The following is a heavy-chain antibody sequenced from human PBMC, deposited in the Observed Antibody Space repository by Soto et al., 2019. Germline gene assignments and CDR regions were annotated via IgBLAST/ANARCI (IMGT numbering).Heavy chain of an antibody. CDR3: ARTASYDFWSGYPFDY. D-gene: IGHD3-3*01. Sequence: EVQLVESGGGLVKPGGSLRLSCAASGFTFSSYSMNWVRQAPGKGLEWVSSISSSSSYIYYADSVKGRFTISRDNAKNSLYLQMNSLRAEDTAVDYCARTASYDFWSGYPFDYWGQGTLVTVSS. CDR2: ISSSSSYI. CDR1: GFTFSSYS. V-gene: IGHV3-21*01. J-gene: IGHJ4*02.